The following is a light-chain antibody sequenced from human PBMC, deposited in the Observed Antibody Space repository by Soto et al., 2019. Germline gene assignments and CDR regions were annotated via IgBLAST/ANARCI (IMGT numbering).Light chain of an antibody. J-gene: IGKJ2*01. Sequence: DIVLTQSPATLSVSPGESASLSCRASQSVSRALAWYQHVPGQAPRLLIYDSSTRATGVPARFSGSGSGTRFTLTISSLQSEDFAVCYCQQYNSWPPRYTFGQGTKLEI. V-gene: IGKV3-15*01. CDR2: DSS. CDR1: QSVSRA. CDR3: QQYNSWPPRYT.